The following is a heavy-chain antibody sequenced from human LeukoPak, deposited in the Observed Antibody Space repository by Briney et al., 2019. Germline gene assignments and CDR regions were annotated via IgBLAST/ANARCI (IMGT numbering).Heavy chain of an antibody. D-gene: IGHD1-26*01. CDR3: ARHFVVGATTDWFDP. CDR2: IYTSGST. Sequence: SQTLSLTYTVSGASISSYYWSCIRHHPGNGLEWIWYIYTSGSTNYNPSLKSRVTISVDTSKNQFSLKLSSVTAADTAVYYCARHFVVGATTDWFDPWGQGTLVTVSS. CDR1: GASISSYY. J-gene: IGHJ5*02. V-gene: IGHV4-4*09.